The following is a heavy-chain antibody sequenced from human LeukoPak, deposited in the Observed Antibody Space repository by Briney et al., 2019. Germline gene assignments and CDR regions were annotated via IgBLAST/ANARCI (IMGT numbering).Heavy chain of an antibody. CDR2: IIPIFGTA. V-gene: IGHV1-69*05. J-gene: IGHJ3*02. Sequence: SVKVSYKASGGTFSSYAISWVRQAPGQGLEWMGGIIPIFGTANYAQKFQGRVTITTDESTSTAYMELSSLRSEDTAVYYCARDPPYCGGDCRPVAFDIWGQGTMVTVSS. D-gene: IGHD2-21*01. CDR1: GGTFSSYA. CDR3: ARDPPYCGGDCRPVAFDI.